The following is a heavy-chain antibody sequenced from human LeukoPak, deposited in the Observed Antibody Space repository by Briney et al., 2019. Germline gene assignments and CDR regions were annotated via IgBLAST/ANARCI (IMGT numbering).Heavy chain of an antibody. Sequence: PGGSLRLSCAASGFTFSSYAMSWVRQAPGKGLEWVSAISGSGGSTYYADSVKGRFTISRDNSKNTLYLQMNSLRAEDTAVYYCAKDHPRVDRDGFEGYYFDYWGQGTLVAVSS. CDR1: GFTFSSYA. J-gene: IGHJ4*02. CDR3: AKDHPRVDRDGFEGYYFDY. D-gene: IGHD5-24*01. V-gene: IGHV3-23*01. CDR2: ISGSGGST.